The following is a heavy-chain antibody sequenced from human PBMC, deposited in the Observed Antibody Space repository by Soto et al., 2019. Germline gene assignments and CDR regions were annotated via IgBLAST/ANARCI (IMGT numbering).Heavy chain of an antibody. D-gene: IGHD3-22*01. CDR2: ISYDSRNK. CDR3: AKELYDSDGHYYFDY. J-gene: IGHJ4*02. V-gene: IGHV3-30*18. CDR1: GFTFITFG. Sequence: GGSLRLSCEASGFTFITFGMHWVRQALGKGLEWVTVISYDSRNKFYADSVKGRFTISRDNSMNTLYLQMNSLRDEDTAVYYCAKELYDSDGHYYFDYWGPGTLLTVSS.